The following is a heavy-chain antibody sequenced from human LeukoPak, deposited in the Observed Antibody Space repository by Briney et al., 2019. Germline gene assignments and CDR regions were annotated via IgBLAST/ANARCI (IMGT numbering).Heavy chain of an antibody. CDR2: VSGSGTIT. J-gene: IGHJ4*02. CDR3: AKADSYYDLLTCFDF. D-gene: IGHD3-9*01. CDR1: GFTFSSYM. V-gene: IGHV3-23*01. Sequence: GGSLRLSCAASGFTFSSYMMNWVRQAPGKGLEWVSTVSGSGTITYYAGSVKGRFTISRDNPKNTLYLQMNSLRAEDTAVYYCAKADSYYDLLTCFDFWGQGTLVTVSS.